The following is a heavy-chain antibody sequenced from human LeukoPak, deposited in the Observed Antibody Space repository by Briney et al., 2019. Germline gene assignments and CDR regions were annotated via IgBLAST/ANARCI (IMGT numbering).Heavy chain of an antibody. CDR2: ISSSSSYI. CDR1: GFTFSSYT. Sequence: GGSLRLSCAASGFTFSSYTMNWIRQAPGKGLEWVSSISSSSSYIYYADSLKGRFTISRDNAKNSLYLQMNSLRAEDTAVYYCASEYSPNYWGQGTLVTVSS. J-gene: IGHJ4*02. D-gene: IGHD6-6*01. CDR3: ASEYSPNY. V-gene: IGHV3-21*01.